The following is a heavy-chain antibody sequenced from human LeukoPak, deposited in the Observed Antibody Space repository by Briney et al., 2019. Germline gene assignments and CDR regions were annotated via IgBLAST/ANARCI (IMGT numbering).Heavy chain of an antibody. V-gene: IGHV4-61*02. CDR2: IYTSGST. Sequence: PSETLSLTCTASGVSISSGSYFWSWIRQPARKGLEWIGRIYTSGSTNYNPSLKSRVTISVDTSKNQFSLKLSSVTAADTAVYFCARGPYSYDSSCAFYIWGQGTMVTVSS. J-gene: IGHJ3*02. CDR3: ARGPYSYDSSCAFYI. D-gene: IGHD3-22*01. CDR1: GVSISSGSYF.